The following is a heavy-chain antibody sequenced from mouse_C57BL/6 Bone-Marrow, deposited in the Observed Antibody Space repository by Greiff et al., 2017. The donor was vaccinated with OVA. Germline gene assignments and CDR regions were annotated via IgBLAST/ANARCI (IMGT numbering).Heavy chain of an antibody. J-gene: IGHJ3*01. CDR1: GFNIKDDY. CDR2: IDPENGDT. CDR3: TPYDYDFAY. D-gene: IGHD2-4*01. V-gene: IGHV14-4*01. Sequence: VQLKQSGAELVRPGASVKLSCTASGFNIKDDYMHWVKQRPEQGLEWIGWIDPENGDTEYASKFQGKATITADTSSNTAYLQLSSLTSEDTAVYYCTPYDYDFAYWGQGTLVTVSA.